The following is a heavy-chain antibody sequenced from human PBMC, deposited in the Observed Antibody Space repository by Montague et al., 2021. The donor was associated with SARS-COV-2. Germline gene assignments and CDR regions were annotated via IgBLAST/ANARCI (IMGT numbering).Heavy chain of an antibody. CDR1: GGSTASHY. D-gene: IGHD6-19*01. V-gene: IGHV4-59*08. Sequence: SETLSLTCTVSGGSTASHYWNWIRQSPGKRPEWIGYVYYNGDTKYNPSPQSRVTISIDTSENQFSLRLNSVTAADTAVYFCARGWAFDLWGQGRLVTVSS. J-gene: IGHJ3*01. CDR3: ARGWAFDL. CDR2: VYYNGDT.